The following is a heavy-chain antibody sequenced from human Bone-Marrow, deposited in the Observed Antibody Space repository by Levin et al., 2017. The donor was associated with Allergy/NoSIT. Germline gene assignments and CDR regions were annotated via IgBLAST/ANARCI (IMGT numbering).Heavy chain of an antibody. V-gene: IGHV1-18*01. D-gene: IGHD1-1*01. Sequence: ASVKVSCKASGYTFTNFGISWVRQAPGQGHEWMGWISPFNANTDYTQNFQGRVSMTIDTSTNTAYMELRSLRSDDTAVYYCAKTTGISRRYYFDSWGQGTLVTVSS. CDR1: GYTFTNFG. CDR3: AKTTGISRRYYFDS. CDR2: ISPFNANT. J-gene: IGHJ4*02.